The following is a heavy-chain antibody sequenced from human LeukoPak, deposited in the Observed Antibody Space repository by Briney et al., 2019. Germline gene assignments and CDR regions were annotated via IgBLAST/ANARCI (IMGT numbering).Heavy chain of an antibody. CDR2: ISYDGSNK. J-gene: IGHJ4*02. V-gene: IGHV3-30*04. CDR3: EGTYYYDSSDDY. CDR1: GFTFSSYA. Sequence: GGSLRLSCAASGFTFSSYAMHWVRQAPGKGLEWVAVISYDGSNKYYADSVKGRFTISRDNSKNTLYLQMNSLRAEDTAVYYCEGTYYYDSSDDYWGQGTLVTVSS. D-gene: IGHD3-22*01.